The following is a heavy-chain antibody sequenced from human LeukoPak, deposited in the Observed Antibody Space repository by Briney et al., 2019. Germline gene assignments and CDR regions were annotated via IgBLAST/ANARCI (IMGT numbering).Heavy chain of an antibody. CDR3: ARGGWGATTLDY. D-gene: IGHD1-26*01. V-gene: IGHV3-64*01. J-gene: IGHJ4*02. Sequence: GGSLRLSCAASGFTFSSYAVHWVRQAPGKGLEYVSAISSNGGSTYYANSVKGRFTISRDNSKNTLYLQMGSLRAEDMAVYYCARGGWGATTLDYWGQGTLVTVSS. CDR2: ISSNGGST. CDR1: GFTFSSYA.